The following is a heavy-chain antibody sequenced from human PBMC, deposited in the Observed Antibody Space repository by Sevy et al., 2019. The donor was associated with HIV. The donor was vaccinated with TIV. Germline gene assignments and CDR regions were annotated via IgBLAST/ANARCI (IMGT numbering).Heavy chain of an antibody. J-gene: IGHJ4*02. CDR1: GDSVSSNSVA. CDR2: TYYRSKWYN. V-gene: IGHV6-1*01. CDR3: ARDRLAAAGTPYYFDY. D-gene: IGHD6-13*01. Sequence: SQTLSLTCAISGDSVSSNSVAWNWIRQSPSRGLEWLGRTYYRSKWYNDYAVSVKSRITINPDTSKNQFSLQLNSVTPEDTAVYYCARDRLAAAGTPYYFDYWGQGTLVTVSS.